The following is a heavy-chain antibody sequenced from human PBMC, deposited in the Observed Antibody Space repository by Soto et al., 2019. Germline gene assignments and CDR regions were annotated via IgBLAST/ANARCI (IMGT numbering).Heavy chain of an antibody. J-gene: IGHJ5*02. CDR1: GFSLSTSGAA. CDR2: IYWDGDK. CDR3: AHRATMTIFGLIIDNGIWFDP. V-gene: IGHV2-5*02. Sequence: QINLIESGPTLVKPTQTLTLTCTFSGFSLSTSGAAVGWVRQPPGRALEWLALIYWDGDKRYNAALGNRLTITKDTSINQVVLTLTNVGPADTATYYCAHRATMTIFGLIIDNGIWFDPWGQGTRVIVSS. D-gene: IGHD3-3*01.